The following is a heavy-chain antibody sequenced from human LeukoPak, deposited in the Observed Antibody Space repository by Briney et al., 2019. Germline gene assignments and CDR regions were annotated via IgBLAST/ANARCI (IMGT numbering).Heavy chain of an antibody. CDR3: ARSHTAMVLVY. V-gene: IGHV1-8*01. D-gene: IGHD5-18*01. J-gene: IGHJ4*02. CDR1: RYTFSNYD. CDR2: MSPNSGNT. Sequence: VASVNVSCTASRYTFSNYDINWVRQATGQGLEWMGWMSPNSGNTGYAQKFQGRVTMTRDTSTSTVFMELSSLRSEDTAVYYCARSHTAMVLVYWGQGTLVTVSS.